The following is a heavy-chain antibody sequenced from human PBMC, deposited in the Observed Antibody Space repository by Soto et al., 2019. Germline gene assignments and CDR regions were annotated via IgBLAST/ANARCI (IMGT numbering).Heavy chain of an antibody. Sequence: QLQLQESGPGLVKPSETLSLTCTVSGGSISSSSYYWGWIRQPPGKGLEWIGSIYYSGSTYYNPSLKSRVTISVDTSKNQFSLKLSSVTAADTAVYYCARGGYCSGGSCYYGMDVWGQGTTVTVSS. CDR1: GGSISSSSYY. CDR3: ARGGYCSGGSCYYGMDV. V-gene: IGHV4-39*01. D-gene: IGHD2-15*01. J-gene: IGHJ6*02. CDR2: IYYSGST.